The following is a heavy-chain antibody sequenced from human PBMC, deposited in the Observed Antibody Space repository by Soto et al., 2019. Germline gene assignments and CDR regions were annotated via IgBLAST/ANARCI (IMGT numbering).Heavy chain of an antibody. J-gene: IGHJ4*02. D-gene: IGHD6-13*01. CDR1: GFTFSSYA. Sequence: PGGSLRLSCAASGFTFSSYAMSWVRQAPGKGLEWVSAISGSGGSTYYADSVKGRFTISRDNSKNTLYLQMNSLRAEDTAVYYCAKDPFDSSSQSYYFDYWGQGTLVTVSS. CDR3: AKDPFDSSSQSYYFDY. V-gene: IGHV3-23*01. CDR2: ISGSGGST.